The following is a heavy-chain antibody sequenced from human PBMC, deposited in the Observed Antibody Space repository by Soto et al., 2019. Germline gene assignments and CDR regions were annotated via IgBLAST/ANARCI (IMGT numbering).Heavy chain of an antibody. CDR3: ARQMRSSGWRYFDY. Sequence: PSETLSLTCTVSGGSISSYYWSWIRQPPGKGLEWIGYIYYSGSTNYNPSLKSRVTISVDTSKNQFSLKLSSVTAADTAVYYCARQMRSSGWRYFDYWGQGTLVTVSS. V-gene: IGHV4-59*08. J-gene: IGHJ4*02. CDR2: IYYSGST. D-gene: IGHD6-19*01. CDR1: GGSISSYY.